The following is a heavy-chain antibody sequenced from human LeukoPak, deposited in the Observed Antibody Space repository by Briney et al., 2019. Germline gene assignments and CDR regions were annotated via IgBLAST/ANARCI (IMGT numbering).Heavy chain of an antibody. CDR3: ATDWAAAGFDH. V-gene: IGHV3-11*01. CDR1: GFNFSDYY. D-gene: IGHD6-13*01. J-gene: IGHJ4*02. Sequence: PGGSLRLSCAASGFNFSDYYMSWIRQAPGRGLEWISYISSSGATRYYADFVKGRFTISRNNAHKSLYLQMNSLTDGDTAVYYCATDWAAAGFDHWGQGTLVTVSS. CDR2: ISSSGATR.